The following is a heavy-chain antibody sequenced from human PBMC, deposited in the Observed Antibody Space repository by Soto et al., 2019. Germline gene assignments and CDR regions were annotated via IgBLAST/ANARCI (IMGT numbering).Heavy chain of an antibody. D-gene: IGHD3-22*01. J-gene: IGHJ4*02. CDR2: INPNSGGT. CDR1: GYTFTGYY. CDR3: ARGTLTHYYDSSGYYPPFDY. Sequence: GASVKVSCKASGYTFTGYYMHWVRQAPGQGLEWMGWINPNSGGTNYAQKFQGWVTMTRDTSISTAYMELSRLRSDDTAVYYCARGTLTHYYDSSGYYPPFDYWGQGTLVTVSS. V-gene: IGHV1-2*04.